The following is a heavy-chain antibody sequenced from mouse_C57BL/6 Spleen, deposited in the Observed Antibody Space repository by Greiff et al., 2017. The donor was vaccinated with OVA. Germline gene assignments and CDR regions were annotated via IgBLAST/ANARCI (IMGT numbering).Heavy chain of an antibody. V-gene: IGHV5-17*01. CDR3: AREEGYYFDD. J-gene: IGHJ2*01. CDR2: ISSGSSTI. Sequence: EVQLVESGGGLVKPGGSLKLSCAASGFTFSDSGMHWVRQAPEKGLEWVAYISSGSSTIYYADTVKGRFTISRDNAKNTLFLQMTSLRSEDTAMYYCAREEGYYFDDWGQGTTLTVSS. CDR1: GFTFSDSG.